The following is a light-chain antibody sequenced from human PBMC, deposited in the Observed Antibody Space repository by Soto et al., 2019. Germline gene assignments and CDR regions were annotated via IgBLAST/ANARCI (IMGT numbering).Light chain of an antibody. CDR1: QSVSGSF. V-gene: IGKV3-20*01. CDR2: GAS. CDR3: QQYDSSPRT. Sequence: ELVLTQSPGTLSLSPGERATLSCRASQSVSGSFLAWYQQKAGQAPRLLIYGASSRAPGIPDRFSGSGSGTDFTLTISRLEPEDFAVYYCQQYDSSPRTFGQGTKVDIK. J-gene: IGKJ1*01.